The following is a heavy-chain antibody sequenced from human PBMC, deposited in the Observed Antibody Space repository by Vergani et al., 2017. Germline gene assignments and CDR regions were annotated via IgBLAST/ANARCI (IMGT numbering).Heavy chain of an antibody. CDR2: IHTGGST. V-gene: IGHV4-61*02. Sequence: QVKLQESGPGLLKPSQTLSLTCTVSGESIRSGSHYWSWIRQPAGKGPEWIGHIHTGGSTDLNPSFKSRVSISVDTSQSQFSLKLNSVTVADTAVYYCARGRGDNWYFDLWGRGTLVTVSS. D-gene: IGHD3-10*01. CDR3: ARGRGDNWYFDL. CDR1: GESIRSGSHY. J-gene: IGHJ2*01.